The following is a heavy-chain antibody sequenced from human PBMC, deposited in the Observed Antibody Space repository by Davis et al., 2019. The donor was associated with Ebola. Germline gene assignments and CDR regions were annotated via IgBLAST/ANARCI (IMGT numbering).Heavy chain of an antibody. CDR1: GFTVTKDH. V-gene: IGHV3-66*01. Sequence: GGSLRLSCAASGFTVTKDHMSWVRQAPGKGLEWVSVIYAGSSTYYTDSVKGRFTISRDYSKNTLFLQMNRLRAEDTAVYYCTRATLDHYYGMDVWGQGTTVTVSS. CDR2: IYAGSST. CDR3: TRATLDHYYGMDV. J-gene: IGHJ6*02.